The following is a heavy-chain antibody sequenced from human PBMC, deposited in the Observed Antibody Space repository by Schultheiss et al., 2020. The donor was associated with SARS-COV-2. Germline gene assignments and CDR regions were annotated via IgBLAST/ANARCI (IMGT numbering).Heavy chain of an antibody. V-gene: IGHV1-18*01. D-gene: IGHD4-17*01. J-gene: IGHJ6*03. Sequence: ASVKVSCKASGYTFTSYGISWVRQAPGQGLEWMGWISAYNGNTNYAQKLQGRVTMTTDTSTSTAYMELRSLRSDDTAVYYCARSTVTTHRRHYYYMDVWGKGTTVTVSS. CDR3: ARSTVTTHRRHYYYMDV. CDR2: ISAYNGNT. CDR1: GYTFTSYG.